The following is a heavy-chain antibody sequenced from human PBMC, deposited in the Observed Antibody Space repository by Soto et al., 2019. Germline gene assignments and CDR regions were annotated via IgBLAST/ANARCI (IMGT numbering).Heavy chain of an antibody. CDR3: TTGSVEGI. CDR2: IKTSAGGGAT. Sequence: EVQLVGSAGGLVKPGGSLSFSCVASGFYVTSGFSFNEAWMNWVRQAPGEGLEWAGRIKTSAGGGATHYAAPVEGRFTISRDDSKNALYLHMNSLRTEDTAIYVCTTGSVEGIWGQGTTVTVSS. D-gene: IGHD2-15*01. CDR1: GFSFNEAW. V-gene: IGHV3-15*07. J-gene: IGHJ6*02.